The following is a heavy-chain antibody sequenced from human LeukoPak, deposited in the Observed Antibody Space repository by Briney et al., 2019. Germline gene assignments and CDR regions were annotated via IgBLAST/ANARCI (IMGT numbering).Heavy chain of an antibody. V-gene: IGHV3-23*01. CDR3: AKGYSYGYVSDYYYYYMDV. CDR2: ISGSGGST. CDR1: GFTFSSYA. Sequence: PGGSLRLSCAASGFTFSSYAMSWVRQAPGKGLEWVSAISGSGGSTYYADSVKGRFTISRDHSKNTLYLQMNSLRAEGTAVYYCAKGYSYGYVSDYYYYYMDVWGKGTTVTVSS. J-gene: IGHJ6*03. D-gene: IGHD5-18*01.